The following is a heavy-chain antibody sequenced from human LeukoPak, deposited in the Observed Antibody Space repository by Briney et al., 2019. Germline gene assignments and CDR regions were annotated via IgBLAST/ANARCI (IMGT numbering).Heavy chain of an antibody. CDR1: GGSISSGGYS. CDR3: ARHETCAGGPCSTGRWFDP. J-gene: IGHJ5*02. V-gene: IGHV4-61*08. Sequence: SETLSLPCAVSGGSISSGGYSWSWIRQPPGRGLEWIGYIYYSGSTKCNPSLKSRVTISVDTSQNQFSLRLSSVTAADTAVYFCARHETCAGGPCSTGRWFDPWGQGTLVTVSS. CDR2: IYYSGST. D-gene: IGHD2-8*02.